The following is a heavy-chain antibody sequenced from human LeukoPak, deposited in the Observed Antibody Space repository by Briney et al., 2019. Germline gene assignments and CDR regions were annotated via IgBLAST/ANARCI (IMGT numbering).Heavy chain of an antibody. CDR1: GFTFSSYA. Sequence: GGSLRLSCAASGFTFSSYAMSWVRQAPGKGLEWVAVISYDGSNKYYADSVKGRFTISRDNSKNTLYLQMNSLRAEDTAVYYCARAAYYYDSSGYYSFDYWGQGTLVTVSS. V-gene: IGHV3-30-3*01. CDR2: ISYDGSNK. D-gene: IGHD3-22*01. J-gene: IGHJ4*02. CDR3: ARAAYYYDSSGYYSFDY.